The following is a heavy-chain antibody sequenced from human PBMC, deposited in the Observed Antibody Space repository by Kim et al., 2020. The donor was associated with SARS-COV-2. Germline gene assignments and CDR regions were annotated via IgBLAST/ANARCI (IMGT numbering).Heavy chain of an antibody. CDR1: GFTFSSYA. D-gene: IGHD3-3*02. CDR2: IWYDGSNK. V-gene: IGHV3-33*06. J-gene: IGHJ6*02. CDR3: AKDLSPYYYYGMDV. Sequence: GGSLRLSCAASGFTFSSYAMHWVRQAPGKGLEWVAVIWYDGSNKYYADSVKGRFTISRDNSKNTLYLQMNSLRAEDTAVYYCAKDLSPYYYYGMDVWGQGTTVTVSS.